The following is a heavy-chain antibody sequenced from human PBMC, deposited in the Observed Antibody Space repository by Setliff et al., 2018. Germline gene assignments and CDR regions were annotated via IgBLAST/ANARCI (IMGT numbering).Heavy chain of an antibody. D-gene: IGHD5-12*01. Sequence: PGGSLRLSCAASGLTFSNFWMAWVRQAPGKGLEWVANINQDGSEKNYVDSVKGRFTISRDNAKNSLYLQMNSLRAEDTAVYYCARVYSGYDPNHYFDYWGQGTLVTAPQ. V-gene: IGHV3-7*01. CDR2: INQDGSEK. J-gene: IGHJ4*02. CDR3: ARVYSGYDPNHYFDY. CDR1: GLTFSNFW.